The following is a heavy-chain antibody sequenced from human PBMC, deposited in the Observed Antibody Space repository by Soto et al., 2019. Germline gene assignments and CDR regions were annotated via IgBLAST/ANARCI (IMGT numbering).Heavy chain of an antibody. CDR1: GFTFSNFW. J-gene: IGHJ4*02. CDR3: ATLNSFGSDY. CDR2: IYSDGSGP. Sequence: WGSLRLSCAASGFTFSNFWIHCCRQAPFKWLVWVSRIYSDGSGPMYADSVKGRFTISRDNAKSTLYLQMNSLRAEDTAVYYCATLNSFGSDYWGRGTLVTVSS. V-gene: IGHV3-74*03. D-gene: IGHD5-18*01.